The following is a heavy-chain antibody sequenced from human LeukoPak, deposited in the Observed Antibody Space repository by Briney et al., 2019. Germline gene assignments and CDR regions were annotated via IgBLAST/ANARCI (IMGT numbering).Heavy chain of an antibody. J-gene: IGHJ3*02. CDR3: AGGGYQYDSGGGAFDI. CDR2: ISYDGSNK. V-gene: IGHV3-30*03. CDR1: GFTFNTYT. Sequence: GGSLRLSCAASGFTFNTYTMNWVRQAPGKGPEWVALISYDGSNKYYADSVKGRFTISRDNSKNTLDLQMNSLRPEDTAVFYWAGGGYQYDSGGGAFDIWGRGTVVTVSS. D-gene: IGHD3-22*01.